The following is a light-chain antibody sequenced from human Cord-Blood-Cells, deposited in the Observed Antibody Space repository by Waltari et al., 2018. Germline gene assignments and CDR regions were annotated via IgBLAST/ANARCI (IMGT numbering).Light chain of an antibody. J-gene: IGLJ3*02. CDR3: SSYAGSNNLV. Sequence: QSALTQPPSASGSPGQSVTISCTGTSSDAGGYNYVSWYQQHPGKAPKLMIYEVSKRPSGVPDRFSGSKSGNTVSLTVSGLQAEDEADYYCSSYAGSNNLVFGGGTKLTVL. CDR2: EVS. CDR1: SSDAGGYNY. V-gene: IGLV2-8*01.